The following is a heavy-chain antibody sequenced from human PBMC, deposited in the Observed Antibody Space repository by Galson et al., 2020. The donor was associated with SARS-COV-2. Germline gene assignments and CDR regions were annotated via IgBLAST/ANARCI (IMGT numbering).Heavy chain of an antibody. CDR1: GFTFSSYA. CDR3: AKVPNDSNYDWFDP. D-gene: IGHD4-4*01. V-gene: IGHV3-23*01. CDR2: IRGSGGST. J-gene: IGHJ5*02. Sequence: GESLKISCAASGFTFSSYAMSWVRQAPGKGLEWVSSIRGSGGSTYYADSVKGRFTISRDNSKNTLYLQMNSLRAEDTAVYYCAKVPNDSNYDWFDPWGQGTLVTVSS.